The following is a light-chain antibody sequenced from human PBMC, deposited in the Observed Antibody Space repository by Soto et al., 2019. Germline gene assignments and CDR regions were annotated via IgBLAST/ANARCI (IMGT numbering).Light chain of an antibody. CDR2: WAS. Sequence: DIVMTQSPDSLAVSLGERATINCKSSQSVLYSSNNKNYLDWYQQKPGQPPKXLIYWASTRESGVPERFSGSGSGTDFTLTISSLQAEDVEVYYCQQYYSNPQTFGQGTKVDIK. CDR1: QSVLYSSNNKNY. J-gene: IGKJ1*01. V-gene: IGKV4-1*01. CDR3: QQYYSNPQT.